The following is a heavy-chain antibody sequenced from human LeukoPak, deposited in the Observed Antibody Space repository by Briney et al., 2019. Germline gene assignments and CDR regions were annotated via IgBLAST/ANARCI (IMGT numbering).Heavy chain of an antibody. Sequence: GGSLRLSCAASGFTFNTYTMNWVRQAPGKGLEWVSYISGSSGIIDYADSVKGRFTISRDNAKNSLYLQMNSLRAEDTAVYYCARGQLPTAVAGMSYYWGQGTLVTVSS. CDR3: ARGQLPTAVAGMSYY. CDR2: ISGSSGII. V-gene: IGHV3-21*05. CDR1: GFTFNTYT. D-gene: IGHD6-19*01. J-gene: IGHJ4*02.